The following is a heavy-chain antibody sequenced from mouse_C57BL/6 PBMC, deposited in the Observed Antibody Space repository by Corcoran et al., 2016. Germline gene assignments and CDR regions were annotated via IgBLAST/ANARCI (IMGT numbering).Heavy chain of an antibody. Sequence: QIQLVQSGPELKKPGETVKISCKASGYTFTTYGMRWVKQAPGKGLKWMGWINTYSGVPSYADDFKGRFAFSLETSASTAYLQINNLKNEDTATYFCARPIYDYLDYWGQGTTLTVSS. CDR2: INTYSGVP. V-gene: IGHV9-3*01. CDR1: GYTFTTYG. CDR3: ARPIYDYLDY. D-gene: IGHD2-3*01. J-gene: IGHJ2*01.